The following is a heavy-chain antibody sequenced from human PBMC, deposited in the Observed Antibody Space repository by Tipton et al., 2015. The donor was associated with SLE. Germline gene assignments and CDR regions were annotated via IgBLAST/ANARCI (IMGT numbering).Heavy chain of an antibody. CDR1: GGSISSGSFY. V-gene: IGHV4-61*02. CDR3: AREGPAAAGYFLY. CDR2: IYTSGST. J-gene: IGHJ4*01. Sequence: TLSLTCTVSGGSISSGSFYLTWIRQPSGKGLEWIGRIYTSGSTNYNLSLQSRVTISRDTSKNQFSLTLSSMTAADTAIYYCAREGPAAAGYFLYWGQGILVTVSS. D-gene: IGHD6-13*01.